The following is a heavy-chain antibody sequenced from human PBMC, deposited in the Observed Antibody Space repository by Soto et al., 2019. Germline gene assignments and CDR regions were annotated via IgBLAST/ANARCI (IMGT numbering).Heavy chain of an antibody. CDR2: VKNKADGHAT. J-gene: IGHJ6*02. D-gene: IGHD2-8*01. CDR3: TRRGNGGMDV. CDR1: GLTFRDSG. V-gene: IGHV3-73*01. Sequence: EVQLVESGGGLVQPGGSLKLSCAASGLTFRDSGMHWVRQASRKGREWVGRVKNKADGHATAYAASVKGRFTISRDDSKNTAYLQMNSLKTEDTAVYYCTRRGNGGMDVWGQGATVTVSS.